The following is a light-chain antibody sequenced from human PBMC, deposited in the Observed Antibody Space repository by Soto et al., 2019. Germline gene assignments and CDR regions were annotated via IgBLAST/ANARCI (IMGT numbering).Light chain of an antibody. Sequence: ETVMTQSPATLSVSPGERATLSCRASQSVKSNLAWYQQKPGQAPRLLINVASTRATGIPARFRGSGSGTEFTLTISGLQSEDVAVYYCQQFNNWPRTFGQGTKVEIK. CDR1: QSVKSN. J-gene: IGKJ1*01. CDR3: QQFNNWPRT. V-gene: IGKV3-15*01. CDR2: VAS.